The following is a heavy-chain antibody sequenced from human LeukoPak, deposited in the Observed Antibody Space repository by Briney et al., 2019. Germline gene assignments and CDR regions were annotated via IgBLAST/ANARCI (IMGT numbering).Heavy chain of an antibody. CDR2: IIPILGIA. CDR3: ARDSVVGAPNDY. J-gene: IGHJ4*02. Sequence: SVKLSCKASGGTFSSYAISWVRQAPGQGLEWMGRIIPILGIANYAQKFQGRVTITADKSTSTAYMELSSLRSEDTAVYYCARDSVVGAPNDYWGQGTLVTVSS. D-gene: IGHD1-26*01. V-gene: IGHV1-69*04. CDR1: GGTFSSYA.